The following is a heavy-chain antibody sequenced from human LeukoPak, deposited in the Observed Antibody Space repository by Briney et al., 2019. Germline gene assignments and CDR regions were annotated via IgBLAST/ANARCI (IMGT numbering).Heavy chain of an antibody. J-gene: IGHJ5*02. CDR2: IHHSGNS. Sequence: LEWISYIHHSGNSDYNPSLRSRVTTSLDTSKNQFSLNLISVTAADTAVYYCTRGHWGLQSWSQGTLXT. V-gene: IGHV4-59*09. CDR3: TRGHWGLQS. D-gene: IGHD7-27*01.